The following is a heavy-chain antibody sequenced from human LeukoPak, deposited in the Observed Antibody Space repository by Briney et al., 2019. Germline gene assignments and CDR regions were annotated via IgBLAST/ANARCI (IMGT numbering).Heavy chain of an antibody. J-gene: IGHJ4*02. CDR3: AKYVNWVAGDD. CDR2: INQEGGDI. V-gene: IGHV3-7*01. Sequence: PGGSLRLSCAASGFTFSNSWMSWVRQAPGKGLEWVANINQEGGDIHYVDSVKGRFTISRDNAKDSLYLQMNSLRDDDTAVYYCAKYVNWVAGDDWGQGTLVTVSS. CDR1: GFTFSNSW. D-gene: IGHD1-1*01.